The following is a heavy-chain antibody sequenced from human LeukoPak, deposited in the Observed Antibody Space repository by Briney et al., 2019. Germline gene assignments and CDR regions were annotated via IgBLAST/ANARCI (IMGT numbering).Heavy chain of an antibody. D-gene: IGHD2-2*01. CDR1: GGSISSGGYY. CDR3: ARVPYCSSTSCYQWFGEFPSPYGMDV. V-gene: IGHV4-31*03. CDR2: IYYSGST. J-gene: IGHJ6*04. Sequence: SQTLSLTCTVSGGSISSGGYYWSWIRQHPGKGLEWIGYIYYSGSTYYNPSLKSRVTIPVDTSKNQFSLKLSSVTAADTAVYYCARVPYCSSTSCYQWFGEFPSPYGMDVWGKGTTVTVSS.